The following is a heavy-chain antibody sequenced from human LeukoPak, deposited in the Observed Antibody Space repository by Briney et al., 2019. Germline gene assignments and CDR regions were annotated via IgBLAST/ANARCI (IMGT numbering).Heavy chain of an antibody. D-gene: IGHD3-3*01. CDR3: AKVGTLRENWFDP. CDR1: GGTFSNSA. V-gene: IGHV1-69*05. Sequence: SVKVSCKASGGTFSNSALSWVRQAPGQGLEWMGGIIPIFGTPTYAQKFQGRVTITTDESMTIAYMELNSLTSDDTAVYYCAKVGTLRENWFDPWGQGTLVTVSS. CDR2: IIPIFGTP. J-gene: IGHJ5*02.